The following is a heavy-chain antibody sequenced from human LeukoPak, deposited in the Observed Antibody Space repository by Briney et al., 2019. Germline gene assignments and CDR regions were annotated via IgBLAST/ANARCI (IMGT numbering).Heavy chain of an antibody. CDR3: ATPTNYGDYDFDY. Sequence: ASVKVSCKASVYTFTGYYMHWVRQAASQRGEWMGWINPNSGGTNYAQKFQGRVTMTRDTSISTAYMELSRLKSDDTAVYYCATPTNYGDYDFDYWGQGTLVTVSS. CDR2: INPNSGGT. V-gene: IGHV1-2*02. J-gene: IGHJ4*02. CDR1: VYTFTGYY. D-gene: IGHD4-17*01.